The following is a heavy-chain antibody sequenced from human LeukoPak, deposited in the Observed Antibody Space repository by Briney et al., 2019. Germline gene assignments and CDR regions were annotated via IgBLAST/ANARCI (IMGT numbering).Heavy chain of an antibody. CDR1: GYSISSGYY. J-gene: IGHJ5*02. D-gene: IGHD1-1*01. V-gene: IGHV4-38-2*02. CDR2: IYHSGST. CDR3: VRSFRYSWFDP. Sequence: SETLSLTCTVSGYSISSGYYWGWIRQPPGKGLEWIGSIYHSGSTYYNPSLKSRVTISVDTSKNQFPLNLSSVTAADTAVYYCVRSFRYSWFDPWGQGTLVTVS.